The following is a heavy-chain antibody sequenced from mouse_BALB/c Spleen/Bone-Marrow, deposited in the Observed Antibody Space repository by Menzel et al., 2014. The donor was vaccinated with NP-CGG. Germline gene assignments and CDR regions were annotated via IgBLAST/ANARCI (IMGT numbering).Heavy chain of an antibody. V-gene: IGHV2-9*02. J-gene: IGHJ3*01. CDR2: IWAGGST. CDR1: GFSLTSYG. D-gene: IGHD1-1*01. Sequence: VKLVESGPGLVAPSQSLSITCTVSGFSLTSYGVHWVRQPPGKGLEWLGVIWAGGSTNYNSALMSRLSISKDNSKSQVFLKMNSLQTDDTAMYYCAREGGYYYGSGVAWFAYWGQGTLVTVSA. CDR3: AREGGYYYGSGVAWFAY.